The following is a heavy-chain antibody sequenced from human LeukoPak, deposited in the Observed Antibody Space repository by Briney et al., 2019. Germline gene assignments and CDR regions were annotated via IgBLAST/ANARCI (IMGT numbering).Heavy chain of an antibody. J-gene: IGHJ4*02. D-gene: IGHD6-13*01. CDR3: ATTLNIATPGHL. CDR1: GFTFRDYW. Sequence: PGGSLRLSCVASGFTFRDYWMSWVRQALGKGLEWVANIKSDESERFFLDSVKGRFTISRDNAKNSVYLQMSSLRAEDTGVYYCATTLNIATPGHLWGQGALVTVSS. CDR2: IKSDESER. V-gene: IGHV3-7*01.